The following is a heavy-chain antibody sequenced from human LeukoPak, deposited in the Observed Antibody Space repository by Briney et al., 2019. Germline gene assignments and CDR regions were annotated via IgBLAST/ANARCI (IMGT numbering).Heavy chain of an antibody. Sequence: SETLSLTCTVSGGSISSYYWSWIRQPPGRGLEWIGYIYYSGSTNYNPSLKSRVTMSVDTSKNQFSLKLSSVAAADTAVYYCTRDGSGSYLESWGQGTLVTVSS. CDR1: GGSISSYY. J-gene: IGHJ4*02. D-gene: IGHD1-26*01. CDR2: IYYSGST. V-gene: IGHV4-59*12. CDR3: TRDGSGSYLES.